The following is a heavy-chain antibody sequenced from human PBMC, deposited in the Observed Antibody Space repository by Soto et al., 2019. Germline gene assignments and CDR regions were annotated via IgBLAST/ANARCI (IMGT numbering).Heavy chain of an antibody. CDR3: ARSVEMATIIYYGMDV. CDR1: GYTFTGYY. J-gene: IGHJ6*02. D-gene: IGHD5-12*01. CDR2: INPNSGGT. V-gene: IGHV1-2*04. Sequence: GASVKVSCKASGYTFTGYYMHRVRQAPGQGLEWMGWINPNSGGTNYAQKFQGWVTMTRDTSISTAYMELSRLRSDDTAVYYCARSVEMATIIYYGMDVWGQGTTVTVSS.